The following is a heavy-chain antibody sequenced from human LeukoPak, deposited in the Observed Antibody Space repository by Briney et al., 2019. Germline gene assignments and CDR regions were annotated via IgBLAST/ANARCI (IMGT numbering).Heavy chain of an antibody. CDR3: AKLAVAGTEAFDI. J-gene: IGHJ3*02. CDR1: GFTFSSYG. V-gene: IGHV3-30*02. D-gene: IGHD6-19*01. Sequence: PGGSLRLSCAASGFTFSSYGMHWVRQAPGKGLEWVAFIRYDGSNKYYADSVKGRFTISRDNSKNTLYLQMNSLRAEDTAVYYCAKLAVAGTEAFDIWGQGTMVTGSS. CDR2: IRYDGSNK.